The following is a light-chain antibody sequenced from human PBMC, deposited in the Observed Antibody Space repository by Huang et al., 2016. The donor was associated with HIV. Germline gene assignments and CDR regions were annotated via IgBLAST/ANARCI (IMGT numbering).Light chain of an antibody. CDR3: QQYDNWPPGLT. V-gene: IGKV3D-15*01. CDR1: QNVINN. J-gene: IGKJ4*01. CDR2: DTS. Sequence: EIMMTPSPATLSVSPGGRATLSCRASQNVINNLAWYQQKTGQAPRLLIYDTSTRASGIPARLSGSGSGTKFNLTISGLQSGDFAIYYCQQYDNWPPGLTFGGGTKVEI.